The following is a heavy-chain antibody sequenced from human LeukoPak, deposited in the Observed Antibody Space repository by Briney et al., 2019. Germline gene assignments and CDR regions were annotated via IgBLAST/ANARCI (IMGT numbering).Heavy chain of an antibody. J-gene: IGHJ6*02. Sequence: GQSLRLSCAASGFTFSSYWMSWVRQAPGRGVEWGANIKPDGSENNYIDSVKGRFTISRDNAKNSLYLQMNSLRAEDTAVYYCARIRKAGYSYGSYYYYGMDVWGQGTTVTVSS. CDR1: GFTFSSYW. CDR2: IKPDGSEN. D-gene: IGHD5-18*01. CDR3: ARIRKAGYSYGSYYYYGMDV. V-gene: IGHV3-7*04.